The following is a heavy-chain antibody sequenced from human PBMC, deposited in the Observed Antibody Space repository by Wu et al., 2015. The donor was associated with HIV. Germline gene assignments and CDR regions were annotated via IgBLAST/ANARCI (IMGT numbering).Heavy chain of an antibody. CDR2: ISPIFGTA. Sequence: QVQLVQSGAEVKKPGSSVKVSCKASGGAFDNYAVAWVRQAPGRGLEWMGGISPIFGTANYAQKFQGRVTITADESTSTAYMELSSLRSEDTAVYYCARDHYKVFPVTTYLYYYYYMDVWGKGPRSPSP. CDR3: ARDHYKVFPVTTYLYYYYYMDV. V-gene: IGHV1-69*12. D-gene: IGHD4-11*01. CDR1: GGAFDNYA. J-gene: IGHJ6*03.